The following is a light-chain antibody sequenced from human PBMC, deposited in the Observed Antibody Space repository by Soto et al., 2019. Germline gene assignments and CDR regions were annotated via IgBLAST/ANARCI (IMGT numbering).Light chain of an antibody. J-gene: IGKJ1*01. Sequence: EIVLTQSPGTLSLSPGERATLYCRASQSVSSTYLAWYQQKPGRAPRLLIYGASSRATGIPDRFSGSGSGTDFTLTISRLEPEDFAVYYCQQYGSSPTTFGQGTKVDIK. CDR1: QSVSSTY. V-gene: IGKV3-20*01. CDR3: QQYGSSPTT. CDR2: GAS.